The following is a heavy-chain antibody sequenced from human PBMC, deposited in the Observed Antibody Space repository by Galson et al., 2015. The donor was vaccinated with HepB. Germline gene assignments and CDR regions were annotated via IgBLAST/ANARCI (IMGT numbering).Heavy chain of an antibody. CDR2: ISAYNGNT. V-gene: IGHV1-18*01. J-gene: IGHJ5*02. D-gene: IGHD3-10*01. Sequence: SVKVSCKASGYTLTSYGISWVRQAPGQGLEWMGWISAYNGNTNYAQKLQGRVTMTTDTSTSTAYMELRSLRSDDTAVYYCARDPVNAALLWFGELSGSRFDPWGQGTLVTVSS. CDR3: ARDPVNAALLWFGELSGSRFDP. CDR1: GYTLTSYG.